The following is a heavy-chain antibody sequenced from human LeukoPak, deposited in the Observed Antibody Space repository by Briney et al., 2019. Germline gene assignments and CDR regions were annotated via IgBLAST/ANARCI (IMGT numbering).Heavy chain of an antibody. CDR1: GFTFSGSA. Sequence: PGGSLRLSCAASGFTFSGSAVHWVRQASGKGLELVGRIRSKADSYATAYAASVKGRFTISRDDSKNTAYLQMNSLKTEDTAIYYCTQSSSNCELDHWGQGTLVTVSS. D-gene: IGHD2-2*01. J-gene: IGHJ4*02. V-gene: IGHV3-73*01. CDR2: IRSKADSYAT. CDR3: TQSSSNCELDH.